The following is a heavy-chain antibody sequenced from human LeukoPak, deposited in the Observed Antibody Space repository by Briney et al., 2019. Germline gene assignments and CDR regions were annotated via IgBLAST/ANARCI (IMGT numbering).Heavy chain of an antibody. V-gene: IGHV3-7*01. J-gene: IGHJ4*02. D-gene: IGHD6-13*01. Sequence: PGGSLRLSCAASGFTFSSYWMSWVRQAPGKGLEWVANIKQDGSEKYYVDSVKGRFTISRDNAKNSLYLQMNSLRAEDTAVYYCARGPHIAAAAAYYFDYWGQGTLVTVSS. CDR2: IKQDGSEK. CDR3: ARGPHIAAAAAYYFDY. CDR1: GFTFSSYW.